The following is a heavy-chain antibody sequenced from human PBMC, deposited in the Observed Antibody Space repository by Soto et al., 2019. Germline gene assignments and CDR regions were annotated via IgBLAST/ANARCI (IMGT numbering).Heavy chain of an antibody. CDR1: GYTFTSYD. CDR3: ARGAPNGWYYDILTGYYSWFDP. V-gene: IGHV1-8*01. CDR2: MNPNSGNT. D-gene: IGHD3-9*01. J-gene: IGHJ5*02. Sequence: GASVKVSCKASGYTFTSYDINWVRQATGQGLEWMGWMNPNSGNTGYAQKFQGRVTMTRNTSISTAYMELSSLRSEDTAVYYCARGAPNGWYYDILTGYYSWFDPWGQGTLVTVSS.